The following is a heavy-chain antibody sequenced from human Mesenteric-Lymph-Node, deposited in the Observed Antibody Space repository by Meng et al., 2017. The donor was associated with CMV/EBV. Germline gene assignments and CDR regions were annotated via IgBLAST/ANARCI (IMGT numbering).Heavy chain of an antibody. CDR3: ANGRYNWNYESSPAEYFQH. D-gene: IGHD1-7*01. CDR2: ISYDGSNK. V-gene: IGHV3-30*04. CDR1: FSSYA. J-gene: IGHJ1*01. Sequence: FSSYAKHWVRQAPGKGLEWVAVISYDGSNKYYADSVKGRFTISRDNSKNTLYLQMNSLRAEDTAVYYCANGRYNWNYESSPAEYFQHWGQGTLVTVSS.